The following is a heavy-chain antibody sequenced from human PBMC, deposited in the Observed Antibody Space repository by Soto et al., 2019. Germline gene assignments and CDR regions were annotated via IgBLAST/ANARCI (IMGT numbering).Heavy chain of an antibody. D-gene: IGHD3-3*01. CDR2: IYYSGST. J-gene: IGHJ6*02. CDR1: GGSISSGGYY. Sequence: LSLTCTVSGGSISSGGYYWSWIRQHPGKGLEWIGYIYYSGSTYYNPSLKSRVTISVDTSKNQFSLKLSSVTAADTAVYYCARETAYYDFWSGYYKAPDYYGMDVWGQGTTVTVSS. CDR3: ARETAYYDFWSGYYKAPDYYGMDV. V-gene: IGHV4-31*03.